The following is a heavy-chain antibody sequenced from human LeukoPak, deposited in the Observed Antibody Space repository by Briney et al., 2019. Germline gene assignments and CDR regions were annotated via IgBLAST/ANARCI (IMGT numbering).Heavy chain of an antibody. D-gene: IGHD6-19*01. CDR3: ARDSYSSGYYYGMDV. J-gene: IGHJ6*04. V-gene: IGHV3-53*01. CDR2: IYSTGST. Sequence: GGSLRLSCAASGFTVSSNYLSWVRQPPGKGLEWVSIIYSTGSTYYAHSVKGRFAISRDNSKNTLYLQMNSLRADDTAVYYCARDSYSSGYYYGMDVWGKGTTVTVSS. CDR1: GFTVSSNY.